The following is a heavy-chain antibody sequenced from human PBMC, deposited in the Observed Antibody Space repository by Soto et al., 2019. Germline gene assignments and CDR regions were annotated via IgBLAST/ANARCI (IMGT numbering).Heavy chain of an antibody. CDR2: ISAYNGNT. CDR3: ARDPRYCSGGSCYSWNWFDP. Sequence: QVQLVQSGAEVKKPGASVKVSGKASGYTFTSYGISWVRQAPGQGLEWMGGISAYNGNTNYAQKLQGRVTMTTDTSTSTAYMELRSLRSDDTAVYYCARDPRYCSGGSCYSWNWFDPWGQGTLVTVSS. J-gene: IGHJ5*02. V-gene: IGHV1-18*01. CDR1: GYTFTSYG. D-gene: IGHD2-15*01.